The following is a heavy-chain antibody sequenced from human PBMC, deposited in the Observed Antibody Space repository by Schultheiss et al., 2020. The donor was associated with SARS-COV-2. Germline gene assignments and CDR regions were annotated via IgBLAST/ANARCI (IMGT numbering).Heavy chain of an antibody. CDR1: GFTFSTYW. CDR3: ARGGKFFYGDYVGGMDV. J-gene: IGHJ6*02. D-gene: IGHD4-17*01. V-gene: IGHV3-7*01. Sequence: GGSLRLSCAASGFTFSTYWMSWVRQAPGKGLEWVANIKQDGSEKYYVDSVKGRFTISRDNAKTSLYLQMNSLRAEDTAVYYCARGGKFFYGDYVGGMDVWGQGTTVTVSS. CDR2: IKQDGSEK.